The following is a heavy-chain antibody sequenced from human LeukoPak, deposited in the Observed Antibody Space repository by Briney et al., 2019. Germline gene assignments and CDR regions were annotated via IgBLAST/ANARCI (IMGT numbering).Heavy chain of an antibody. Sequence: SETLSLTCTVSGGSISSSSSDYYWGWVRQPPGKGLEGIGSISYSYTTYYNPSLKSRVTISADTSNNQFSLKLTSLTAADTAVYYCARHRHSHHYDYWGQGTLVTVSS. CDR1: GGSISSSSSDYY. V-gene: IGHV4-39*01. CDR2: ISYSYTT. D-gene: IGHD5-18*01. J-gene: IGHJ4*02. CDR3: ARHRHSHHYDY.